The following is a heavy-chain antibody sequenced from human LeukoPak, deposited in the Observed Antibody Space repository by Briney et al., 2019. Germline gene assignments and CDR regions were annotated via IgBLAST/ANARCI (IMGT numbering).Heavy chain of an antibody. CDR3: ARQGEQWLAYFDY. CDR2: ISGSGGNT. CDR1: GFTFSSYA. V-gene: IGHV3-23*01. D-gene: IGHD6-19*01. Sequence: PGGSLRLSCAAPGFTFSSYAMSWVRQAPGKGLEWVSSISGSGGNTYFADSVKGRFTISRDNAKNSLYLQMNSLRAEDTAVYYCARQGEQWLAYFDYWGQGTLVTVSS. J-gene: IGHJ4*02.